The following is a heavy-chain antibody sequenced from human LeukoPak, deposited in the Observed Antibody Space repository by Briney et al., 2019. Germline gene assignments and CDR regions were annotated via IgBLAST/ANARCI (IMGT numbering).Heavy chain of an antibody. CDR1: GFTFSSYA. V-gene: IGHV3-23*01. Sequence: PGGSLRLSCAASGFTFSSYAMSWVRQAPGKGLEWVSAISGSGGSTYYADSVKGRFTISRDNSKNTLYLQMNSLRAEDTAVYYCAKEGEYYYDSSGYLLRKGENYYFDYWGQGTLVTVSS. CDR3: AKEGEYYYDSSGYLLRKGENYYFDY. CDR2: ISGSGGST. D-gene: IGHD3-22*01. J-gene: IGHJ4*02.